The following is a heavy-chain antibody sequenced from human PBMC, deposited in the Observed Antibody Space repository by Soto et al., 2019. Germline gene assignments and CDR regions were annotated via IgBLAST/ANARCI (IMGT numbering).Heavy chain of an antibody. CDR3: ARGRGRYSSGWSWFDP. CDR1: GGTILSPDC. Sequence: TLSLTCCVSGGTILSPDCGTWVRQPPEKGLEWIGEIFQSGSTNYTPSLESRVTISVDKSKNQFSLTLTSVTAADTAVYFCARGRGRYSSGWSWFDPWGQGILVTVSS. V-gene: IGHV4-4*01. J-gene: IGHJ5*02. D-gene: IGHD6-19*01. CDR2: IFQSGST.